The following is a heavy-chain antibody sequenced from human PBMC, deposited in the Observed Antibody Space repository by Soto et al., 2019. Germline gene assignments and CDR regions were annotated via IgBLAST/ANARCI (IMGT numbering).Heavy chain of an antibody. Sequence: EVQLVESGGGLVQPGGSLRLSCAASGFTFSSYWMNWVRQAPGKGLDWVANIKQDGSEKYYVDSVKGRFTISRDNAENSLYPQMNGLRAEDTAVYYCARHQGDYRYWYFDLWGRGTLVTVSS. D-gene: IGHD3-16*01. V-gene: IGHV3-7*01. CDR3: ARHQGDYRYWYFDL. CDR1: GFTFSSYW. CDR2: IKQDGSEK. J-gene: IGHJ2*01.